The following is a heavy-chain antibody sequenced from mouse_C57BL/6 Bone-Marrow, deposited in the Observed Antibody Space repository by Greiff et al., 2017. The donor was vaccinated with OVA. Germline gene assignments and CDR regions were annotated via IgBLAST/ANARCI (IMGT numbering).Heavy chain of an antibody. CDR2: IYPGDGDT. Sequence: QVQLQQSGPVLVKPGASVKISCKASGYAFSSSWMNWVKQRPGKGLEWIGRIYPGDGDTNYNGKFKGKATLTADKSSSTAYMQLSSLTSEDSAVYFCATDGYYAWFAYWGQGTLVTVSA. D-gene: IGHD2-3*01. CDR3: ATDGYYAWFAY. CDR1: GYAFSSSW. V-gene: IGHV1-82*01. J-gene: IGHJ3*01.